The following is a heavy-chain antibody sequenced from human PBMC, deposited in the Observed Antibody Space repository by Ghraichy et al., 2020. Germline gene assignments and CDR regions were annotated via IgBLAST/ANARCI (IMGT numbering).Heavy chain of an antibody. CDR2: IYYSGST. V-gene: IGHV4-59*01. CDR1: GGSISSYY. CDR3: ARIGGYCSSTSCYEYYYGMDV. J-gene: IGHJ6*02. Sequence: SETLSLTCTVSGGSISSYYWSWIRQPPGKGLEWIGYIYYSGSTNYNPSLTSRVTISVDTSKNQFSLKLSSVTAADTAVYYCARIGGYCSSTSCYEYYYGMDVWGQGTTVTVSS. D-gene: IGHD2-2*01.